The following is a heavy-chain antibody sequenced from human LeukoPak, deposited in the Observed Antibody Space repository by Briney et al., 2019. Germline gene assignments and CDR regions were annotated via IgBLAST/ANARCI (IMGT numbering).Heavy chain of an antibody. CDR1: GGTFRSYS. J-gene: IGHJ5*02. CDR2: LIPIFGTA. V-gene: IGHV1-69*06. D-gene: IGHD3-10*01. Sequence: SVKVFCKASGGTFRSYSISWVRQAPGRGLEGMGGLIPIFGTANYAQNFQGRVTITADKSTSTAYMELSSLRSEDTAVYYCARDYQGVTVGFDPWGQGTLVTVSS. CDR3: ARDYQGVTVGFDP.